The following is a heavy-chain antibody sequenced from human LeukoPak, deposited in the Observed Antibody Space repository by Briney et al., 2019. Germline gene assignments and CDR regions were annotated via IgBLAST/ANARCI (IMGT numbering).Heavy chain of an antibody. Sequence: SVKVSCKASGGTFSSYAISWVRQAPGQGLEWMGGIIPIFGTANYAQKFQGRVTITADESTSTAYMELSSLRSEDTAVYYCARMVNFYDFWSGYYSGSFDPWGQGTLVTVSS. CDR1: GGTFSSYA. V-gene: IGHV1-69*13. D-gene: IGHD3-3*01. J-gene: IGHJ5*02. CDR3: ARMVNFYDFWSGYYSGSFDP. CDR2: IIPIFGTA.